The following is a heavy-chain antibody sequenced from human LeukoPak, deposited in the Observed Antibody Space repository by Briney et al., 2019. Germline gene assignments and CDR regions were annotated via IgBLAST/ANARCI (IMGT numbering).Heavy chain of an antibody. Sequence: GGSLRLSCAASRISFSSYGMHWVRQAPGKGLDWVAYIQYDGSNEQYADSVKGRFSISRDSSKNTLYLQMNSLRAGDTAVYYCAKDRCSNGVGCYYYYMDVWGKGTTVTISS. J-gene: IGHJ6*03. CDR2: IQYDGSNE. V-gene: IGHV3-30*02. D-gene: IGHD2-8*01. CDR1: RISFSSYG. CDR3: AKDRCSNGVGCYYYYMDV.